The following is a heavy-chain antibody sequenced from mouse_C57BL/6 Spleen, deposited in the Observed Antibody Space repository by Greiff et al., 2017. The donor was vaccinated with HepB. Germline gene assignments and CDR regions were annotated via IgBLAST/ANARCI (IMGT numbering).Heavy chain of an antibody. CDR3: ARRGGRTFDS. Sequence: QVQLQQPGAELVKPGASVKLSCKASGYTFTSYWMQWVKQRPGQGLEWIGEIDPSDSYTNSNQKFKGKATLAVDTSSSTAYMQLSSLTAEDSAVYYCARRGGRTFDSWGQGATLTVSS. CDR2: IDPSDSYT. CDR1: GYTFTSYW. J-gene: IGHJ2*01. V-gene: IGHV1-50*01.